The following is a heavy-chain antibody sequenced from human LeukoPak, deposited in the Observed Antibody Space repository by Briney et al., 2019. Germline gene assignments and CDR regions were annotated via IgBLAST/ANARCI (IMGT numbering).Heavy chain of an antibody. CDR1: GFTFSNYG. D-gene: IGHD4-23*01. V-gene: IGHV3-30*03. J-gene: IGHJ4*02. Sequence: PGGSLRLSCAASGFTFSNYGMHWVRQDPGKGLEWVAVIAHDGSVAYYADWVEGRFTISRDNSKNTLYLQMNSLRAEDTAVYYCARDGNGGNSSVDYWGQGTLVTVSS. CDR2: IAHDGSVA. CDR3: ARDGNGGNSSVDY.